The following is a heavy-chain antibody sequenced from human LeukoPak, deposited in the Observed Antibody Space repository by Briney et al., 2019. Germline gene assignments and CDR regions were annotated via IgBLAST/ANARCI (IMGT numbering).Heavy chain of an antibody. CDR3: ARDNGFNPRGALDV. V-gene: IGHV3-48*03. D-gene: IGHD5-24*01. J-gene: IGHJ3*01. CDR2: ISSSGAMI. CDR1: GFTFRVYD. Sequence: PGRSLRLSCAASGFTFRVYDMSWVRQAPGEGLEWVSSISSSGAMIYYADSVRGRFTISRDNAKNSLFLQMNSLRAGDTALYYCARDNGFNPRGALDVWGQGTMVAVSS.